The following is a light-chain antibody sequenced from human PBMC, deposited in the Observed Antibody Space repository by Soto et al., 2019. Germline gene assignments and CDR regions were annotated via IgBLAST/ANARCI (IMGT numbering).Light chain of an antibody. CDR3: QQCYSSPRT. Sequence: DIQMTQSPSTLSASVGDRVTITCRASQSISTYLNWYQQKLGRAPTLLIYAAFSLQSGVLSRFSGGGSRTDITLTISRLTPEDLAMCFCQQCYSSPRTFGQGTKVEIK. CDR1: QSISTY. V-gene: IGKV1-39*01. CDR2: AAF. J-gene: IGKJ1*01.